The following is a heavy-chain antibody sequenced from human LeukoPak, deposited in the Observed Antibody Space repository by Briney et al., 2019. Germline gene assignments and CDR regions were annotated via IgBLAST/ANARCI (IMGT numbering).Heavy chain of an antibody. CDR2: ISGGGGSA. V-gene: IGHV3-23*01. CDR1: GFTFSNYA. D-gene: IGHD3-10*01. J-gene: IGHJ4*02. CDR3: AQVMGVRGAPSDY. Sequence: PGGSLRLSCAASGFTFSNYAMSWVRQAPGKGVEWVSAISGGGGSAYYADSVKGRFTISRDNPKDTLYLQMNSLRADDTAVYYCAQVMGVRGAPSDYWGQGTLVTVSS.